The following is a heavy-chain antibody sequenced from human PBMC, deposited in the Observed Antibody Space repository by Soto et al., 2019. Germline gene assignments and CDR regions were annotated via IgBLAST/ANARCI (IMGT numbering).Heavy chain of an antibody. CDR3: SRGDPTVTKNYYYHDYLDV. CDR2: IIPILGIA. V-gene: IGHV1-69*02. J-gene: IGHJ6*03. CDR1: GGTFSSYT. Sequence: QVQLVQSGAEVKKPGSSVTVSCKASGGTFSSYTISWVRQAPGQGLEWMGRIIPILGIANYAQKFQGRVTITADKSTSPAYMELSSLRSEDTAVYYCSRGDPTVTKNYYYHDYLDVWGKGPTVTVSS. D-gene: IGHD4-17*01.